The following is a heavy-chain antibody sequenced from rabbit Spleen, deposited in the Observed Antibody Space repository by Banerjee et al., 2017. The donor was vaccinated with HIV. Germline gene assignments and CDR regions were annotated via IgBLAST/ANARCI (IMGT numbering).Heavy chain of an antibody. Sequence: QEELEESGGGLVKPEGSLTLTCKASGFSFSDRDVMCWVRQAPGKGLEWIACINTATGKPVYATWAKGRFSISKTSSTTVTLQMTSLTAADTATYFCARDDHDSNYWGFYFNLWGQGTLVTVS. D-gene: IGHD8-1*01. CDR1: GFSFSDRDV. J-gene: IGHJ4*01. CDR2: INTATGKP. V-gene: IGHV1S45*01. CDR3: ARDDHDSNYWGFYFNL.